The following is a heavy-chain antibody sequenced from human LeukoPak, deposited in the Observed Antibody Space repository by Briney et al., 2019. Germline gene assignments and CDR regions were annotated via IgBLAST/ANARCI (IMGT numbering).Heavy chain of an antibody. V-gene: IGHV3-48*01. D-gene: IGHD3-9*01. CDR2: IKSTSSII. Sequence: GGSLRLSCVASGFTFSGFSMNWVRQAPGTGLEWVSYIKSTSSIIYYADSVKGRFTISRDNSKNTLYLQMNSLRAEDTAVYYCARDPNYDILTGYYGFDYWGQGTLVTVSS. CDR3: ARDPNYDILTGYYGFDY. CDR1: GFTFSGFS. J-gene: IGHJ4*02.